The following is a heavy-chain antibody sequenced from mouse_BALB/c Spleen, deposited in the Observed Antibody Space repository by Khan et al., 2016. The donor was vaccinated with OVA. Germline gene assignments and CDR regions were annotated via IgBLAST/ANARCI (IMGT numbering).Heavy chain of an antibody. CDR1: GYTFTSYW. V-gene: IGHV1-76*01. CDR2: IYPGTNNT. J-gene: IGHJ2*01. Sequence: QVQLKESGAELVRPGASVKLSCKTSGYTFTSYWIHWVKQSPGQGLEWIARIYPGTNNTYYNEKLKDKATLTADKSSSTVYMQLSSLKSDNSAVYFCAREEALYYFDYWGQGTTLTVSS. CDR3: AREEALYYFDY. D-gene: IGHD3-2*02.